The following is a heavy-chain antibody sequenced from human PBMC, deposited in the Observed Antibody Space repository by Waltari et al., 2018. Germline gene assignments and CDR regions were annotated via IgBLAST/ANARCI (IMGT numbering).Heavy chain of an antibody. V-gene: IGHV4-4*07. Sequence: QVQLQESGPGLVKPSETLSLTCTVSGGTISSSTWSWIRQPAGKGLEWIGRIYSSGSTNYNPSLKSRVTMSVDTSKNQFSLKLSSVTAADTAVYYCAGKGIAVAGDAFDIWGQGTMVTVSS. CDR1: GGTISSST. CDR2: IYSSGST. J-gene: IGHJ3*02. CDR3: AGKGIAVAGDAFDI. D-gene: IGHD6-19*01.